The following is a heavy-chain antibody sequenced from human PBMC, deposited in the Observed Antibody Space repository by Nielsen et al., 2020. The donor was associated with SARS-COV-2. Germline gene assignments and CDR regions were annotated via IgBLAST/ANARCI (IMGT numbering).Heavy chain of an antibody. CDR1: GYTFTSYD. Sequence: ASVKVSCKASGYTFTSYDINWVRQAPGQGLEWMGIINPSGGSTSYAQKFQGRVTMTRDTSTSTVYMELSSLRSEDTAVYYCARGGWLVQSPGDYWGQGTLVTVSS. J-gene: IGHJ4*02. CDR2: INPSGGST. CDR3: ARGGWLVQSPGDY. V-gene: IGHV1-46*01. D-gene: IGHD6-19*01.